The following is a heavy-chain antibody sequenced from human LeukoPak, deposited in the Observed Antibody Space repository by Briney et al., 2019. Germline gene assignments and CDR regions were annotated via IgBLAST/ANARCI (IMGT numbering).Heavy chain of an antibody. D-gene: IGHD4-17*01. CDR3: ARYGDTGYFDY. CDR2: ISGSGGST. V-gene: IGHV3-23*01. CDR1: GLTFSSYG. Sequence: GGTLRLSCAASGLTFSSYGMSWVRQAPGKGLEWVSAISGSGGSTYYADSVKGRFTISRDNSKNTLYLQMNSLRAEDTAVYYCARYGDTGYFDYWGQGTLVTVSS. J-gene: IGHJ4*02.